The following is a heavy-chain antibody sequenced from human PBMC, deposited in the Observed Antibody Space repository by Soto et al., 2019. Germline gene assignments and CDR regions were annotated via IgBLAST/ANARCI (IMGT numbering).Heavy chain of an antibody. CDR2: ISYDGSNK. CDR1: GFTFSSCA. J-gene: IGHJ4*02. D-gene: IGHD3-3*01. Sequence: QVQLVESGGGVVQPGRSLRLSCAASGFTFSSCAMHWVRQAPGKGLERVALISYDGSNKYYADSVKSRFTISRDNSKNTLYLQMNSLRAEDTAVYYCARDKRDLRFLEWSYYFDYWGQGTLVTVSS. CDR3: ARDKRDLRFLEWSYYFDY. V-gene: IGHV3-30-3*01.